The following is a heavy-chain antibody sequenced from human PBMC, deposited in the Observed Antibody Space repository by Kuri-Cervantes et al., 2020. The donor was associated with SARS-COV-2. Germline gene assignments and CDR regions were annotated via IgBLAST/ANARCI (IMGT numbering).Heavy chain of an antibody. V-gene: IGHV3-48*03. J-gene: IGHJ4*02. D-gene: IGHD6-19*01. Sequence: GESLKISCAASGFTFSSYEMNWVRQAPGKGLEWISYISSSGATIYYADSVKGRFTNSRDNAKNTLYLQVNSLRAEDTAIYYCVRGSRDWSGVDYWGQGILVTVSS. CDR2: ISSSGATI. CDR1: GFTFSSYE. CDR3: VRGSRDWSGVDY.